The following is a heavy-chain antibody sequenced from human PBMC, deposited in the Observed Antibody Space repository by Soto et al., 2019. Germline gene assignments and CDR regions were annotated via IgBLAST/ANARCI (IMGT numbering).Heavy chain of an antibody. D-gene: IGHD3-16*01. V-gene: IGHV3-7*03. CDR3: ARVGDTYAMPFRYGKWGLDF. Sequence: DVQLVESGGGLVQPGGSLRLSCAASGFTFRGYWMTWVRQAPGKGLQWVANIKQDGSEKYYADSVRGRVTISRDNAENSLYLKMNTLRAEDTAVYYCARVGDTYAMPFRYGKWGLDFWGQGTTVTVSS. CDR2: IKQDGSEK. CDR1: GFTFRGYW. J-gene: IGHJ6*02.